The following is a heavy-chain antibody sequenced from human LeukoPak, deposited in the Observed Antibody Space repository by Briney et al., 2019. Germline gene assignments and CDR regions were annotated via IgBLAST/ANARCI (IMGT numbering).Heavy chain of an antibody. Sequence: SVKVSCKASGGTFSSYAISWVRQAPGQGLEWMGRIIPIFGTANYAQKFQGRVTITTDESTSTAYMELSSLRSEDTAVYYCATNPRYCSSTSCYFPWGQGTLVTVSS. J-gene: IGHJ5*02. CDR3: ATNPRYCSSTSCYFP. D-gene: IGHD2-2*01. V-gene: IGHV1-69*05. CDR1: GGTFSSYA. CDR2: IIPIFGTA.